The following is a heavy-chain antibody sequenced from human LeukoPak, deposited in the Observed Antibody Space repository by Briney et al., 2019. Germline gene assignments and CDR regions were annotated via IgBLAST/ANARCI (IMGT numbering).Heavy chain of an antibody. D-gene: IGHD4-23*01. J-gene: IGHJ3*02. CDR3: ARDYGGNSEYAFDI. Sequence: PSETLSLTCTVSGGSVSSGSYHWSWIRQPPGKGLEWIGYIYYSGSTNYNPSLKSRVTISVDTSKNQFSLKLSSVTAADTAVYYCARDYGGNSEYAFDIWGQGTMVTVSS. CDR1: GGSVSSGSYH. CDR2: IYYSGST. V-gene: IGHV4-61*01.